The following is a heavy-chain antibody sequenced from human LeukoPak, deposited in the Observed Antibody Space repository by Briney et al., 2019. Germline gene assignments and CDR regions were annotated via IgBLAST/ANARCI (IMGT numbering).Heavy chain of an antibody. CDR2: ISGSGGST. J-gene: IGHJ4*02. CDR3: ARGARITIFGVVIINYFDY. V-gene: IGHV3-23*01. CDR1: GFTFSSYA. Sequence: GGSLRLSCAASGFTFSSYAMSWVRQAPGKGLEWVSAISGSGGSTYYADSVKGRFTISRDNSKNTLYLQMNSLRAEDTAVYYCARGARITIFGVVIINYFDYWGQGTLVTVSS. D-gene: IGHD3-3*01.